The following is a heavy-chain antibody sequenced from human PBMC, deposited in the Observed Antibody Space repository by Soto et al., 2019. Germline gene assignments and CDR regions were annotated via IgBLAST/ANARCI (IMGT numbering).Heavy chain of an antibody. CDR3: AKPPPFYCSSTSCYGMVDPIDYYYYYMDV. D-gene: IGHD2-2*01. V-gene: IGHV3-23*01. Sequence: EVQLLESGGGLVQPGGSLRLSCAASGFTFSSYAMSWVRQAPGKGLEWVSAISGSGGSTYYADSVKGRFTISRDNSKNTLYLQMNSLRAEDTAVYYCAKPPPFYCSSTSCYGMVDPIDYYYYYMDVWGKGTTVTVSS. CDR1: GFTFSSYA. CDR2: ISGSGGST. J-gene: IGHJ6*03.